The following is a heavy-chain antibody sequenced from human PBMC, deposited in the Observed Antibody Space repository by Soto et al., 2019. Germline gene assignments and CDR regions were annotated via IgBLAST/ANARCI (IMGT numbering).Heavy chain of an antibody. J-gene: IGHJ4*02. CDR3: AKDFRTGAVPAAMLVRAYFDY. V-gene: IGHV3-23*01. D-gene: IGHD2-2*01. CDR2: ISGSGGST. CDR1: GFTFSSYA. Sequence: GGSLRLSCAASGFTFSSYAMSWVRQAPGKGLEWVSAISGSGGSTYYADSVKGRFTISRDNSKNTLYLQMNSLRAEDTAVYYCAKDFRTGAVPAAMLVRAYFDYWGQGTLVTVSS.